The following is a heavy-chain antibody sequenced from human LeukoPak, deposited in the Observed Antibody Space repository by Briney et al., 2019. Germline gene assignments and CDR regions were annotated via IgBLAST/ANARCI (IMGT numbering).Heavy chain of an antibody. CDR1: GGSISSYY. D-gene: IGHD3-9*01. CDR3: ARDQRVDILTGYYKSYYYGMDV. J-gene: IGHJ6*04. CDR2: IYYSGST. V-gene: IGHV4-59*01. Sequence: PSETLSLTCTVSGGSISSYYWSWIRQPPGKGLEWIGYIYYSGSTNYNPSLKSRVTISVDTSKNQFSLKLSSVTAADTVVYYRARDQRVDILTGYYKSYYYGMDVWGKGTTVTVSS.